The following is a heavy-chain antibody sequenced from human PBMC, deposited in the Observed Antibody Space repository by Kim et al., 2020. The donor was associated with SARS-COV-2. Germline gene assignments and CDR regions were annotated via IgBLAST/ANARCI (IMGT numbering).Heavy chain of an antibody. Sequence: SHPSPHSRVTISVDTSKTPFSLKLSSVTAADTAVYYCARGITMVRGVIPYWGQGTLVTVSS. J-gene: IGHJ4*02. D-gene: IGHD3-10*01. CDR3: ARGITMVRGVIPY. V-gene: IGHV4-34*01.